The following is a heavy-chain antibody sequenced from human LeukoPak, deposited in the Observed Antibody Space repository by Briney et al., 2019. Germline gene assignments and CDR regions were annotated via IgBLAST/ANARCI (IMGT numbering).Heavy chain of an antibody. D-gene: IGHD3-22*01. CDR2: LSAYNGNT. J-gene: IGHJ4*02. CDR3: AYESSAYYVY. V-gene: IGHV1-18*01. Sequence: ASVKISCKASGYTFTRNGISWVRQAPGEGLEWMGWLSAYNGNTNYAQKFQGRVTMTTDTPTSTACTELRSLRSDDTAVYYCAYESSAYYVYWGQGTLVTVSS. CDR1: GYTFTRNG.